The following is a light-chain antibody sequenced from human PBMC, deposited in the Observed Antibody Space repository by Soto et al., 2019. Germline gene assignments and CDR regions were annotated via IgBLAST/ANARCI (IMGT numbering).Light chain of an antibody. J-gene: IGLJ2*01. V-gene: IGLV2-8*01. CDR3: SSSAGSNKSI. CDR2: EVS. Sequence: QSVLTQPPSASGSPGQSVTISCTGTSSDIGIYNYVSWYQQYPGKAPKLMIYEVSKRPSGVPDRFSGSKSGNTASLTVSGLQAEDEADYYCSSSAGSNKSIFGGGTKVTVL. CDR1: SSDIGIYNY.